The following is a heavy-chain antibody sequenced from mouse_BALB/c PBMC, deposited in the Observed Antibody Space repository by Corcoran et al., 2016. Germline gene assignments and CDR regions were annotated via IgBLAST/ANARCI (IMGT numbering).Heavy chain of an antibody. CDR3: GAARHGPMGRSSEGMSGTAAFD. D-gene: IGHD1-1*02. Sequence: VPLLQSGPEEVNPGASVKMSCKASGYTFSTYVMHWVKQNPGQSLEWIGYINTYNDGTKYHEKFKGKATLTSDKSSSTAYMELSSLTSEDSAVGYRGAARHGPMGRSSEGMSGTAAFD. V-gene: IGHV1S136*01. CDR1: GYTFSTYV. J-gene: IGHJ1*01. CDR2: INTYNDGT.